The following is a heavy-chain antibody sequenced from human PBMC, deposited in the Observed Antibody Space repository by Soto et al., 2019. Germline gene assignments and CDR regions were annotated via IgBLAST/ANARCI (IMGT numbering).Heavy chain of an antibody. CDR3: ARLYCSSTSCYRFYWFDP. J-gene: IGHJ5*02. D-gene: IGHD2-2*01. CDR2: IRAYNGNT. Sequence: ASVKVSCKASGYTFTSYGISWVRQAPGQGLEWMGWIRAYNGNTNYAQKLQGRVTMTTDTSTSTAYMELRSLRSDDTAVYYCARLYCSSTSCYRFYWFDPWGQGTLVTVSS. CDR1: GYTFTSYG. V-gene: IGHV1-18*01.